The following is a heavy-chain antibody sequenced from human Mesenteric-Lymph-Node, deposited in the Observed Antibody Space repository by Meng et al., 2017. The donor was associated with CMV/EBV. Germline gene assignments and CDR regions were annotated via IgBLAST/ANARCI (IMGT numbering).Heavy chain of an antibody. CDR1: KAPSNNITSY. J-gene: IGHJ4*02. Sequence: QPQVLCAGVVKPPATRAHSCVASKAPSNNITSYCTCIPQPPGKGVVGIGSVHHTGSTDYNPSLKCRLTISVDTSANLFSLWLTTVTAAYTATYYCARRGNYDSDYSENWGQGTLVTVSS. V-gene: IGHV4-39*01. CDR3: ARRGNYDSDYSEN. CDR2: VHHTGST. D-gene: IGHD3-22*01.